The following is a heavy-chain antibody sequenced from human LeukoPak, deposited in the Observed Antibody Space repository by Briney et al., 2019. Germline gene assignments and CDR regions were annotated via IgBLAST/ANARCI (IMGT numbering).Heavy chain of an antibody. V-gene: IGHV1-69*04. J-gene: IGHJ4*02. CDR1: GYTFTSYA. D-gene: IGHD1-26*01. CDR3: ASSGGGATEGLYVDY. Sequence: SVKVSCKASGYTFTSYAIRWVRQAPGQGLEWMGRIIPILGIANYAQKFQGRVTITADKSTSTAYMELSSLRSEDTAVYYCASSGGGATEGLYVDYWGQGTLVTVSS. CDR2: IIPILGIA.